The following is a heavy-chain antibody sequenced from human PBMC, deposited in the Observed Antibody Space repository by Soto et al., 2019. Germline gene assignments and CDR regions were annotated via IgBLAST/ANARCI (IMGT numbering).Heavy chain of an antibody. V-gene: IGHV1-69*12. CDR3: ARDPSHYGGNLGYDY. CDR1: GGTFSSYA. CDR2: IIPIFGTA. Sequence: QVQLVQSGAEVKKPGSSVKVSCKASGGTFSSYAISWVRQAPGQGLEWMGGIIPIFGTANYAQKFQGRVTITADETTSTAYMELSSLRSEDTAVYYCARDPSHYGGNLGYDYWGQGTLVTVSS. J-gene: IGHJ4*02. D-gene: IGHD4-17*01.